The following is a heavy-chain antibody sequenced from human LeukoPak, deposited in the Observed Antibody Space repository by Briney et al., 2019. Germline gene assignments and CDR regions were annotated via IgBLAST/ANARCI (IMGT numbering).Heavy chain of an antibody. CDR3: AKQWVDC. V-gene: IGHV3-23*01. D-gene: IGHD1-26*01. Sequence: GGSPRLSCAASGFTFNNYAMNWVRQAPGKGLEWVSSIDESGDKTHYADSVKGRFTISRDNSQNTLYLQMNSLRAEDTALYYCAKQWVDCWGQGTLVTVSS. J-gene: IGHJ4*02. CDR1: GFTFNNYA. CDR2: IDESGDKT.